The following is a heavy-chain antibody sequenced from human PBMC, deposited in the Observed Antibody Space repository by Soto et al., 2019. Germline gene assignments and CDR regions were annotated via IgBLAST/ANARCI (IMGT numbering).Heavy chain of an antibody. CDR1: GGYISSFY. Sequence: QVQLQESGPGLVKPSETLSLTCTVSGGYISSFYWSWIRQSPGEGLEWIGFREYSGSTSYNPSLKSRVTISVDTSKNQFSLKLSSVTAADTAVYYCASRSSGWYYGLDVWGQGTTVTVSS. J-gene: IGHJ6*02. D-gene: IGHD6-19*01. CDR2: REYSGST. CDR3: ASRSSGWYYGLDV. V-gene: IGHV4-59*08.